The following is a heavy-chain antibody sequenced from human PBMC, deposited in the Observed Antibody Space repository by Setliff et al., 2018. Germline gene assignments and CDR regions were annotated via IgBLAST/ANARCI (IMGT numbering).Heavy chain of an antibody. D-gene: IGHD2-8*01. CDR1: GYTFSSSG. J-gene: IGHJ4*02. Sequence: ASVKVSCKASGYTFSSSGITWVRQAPGQGLEWMGWISAYSGNTNYAQKFQGRVTMTTDSSTSTAYMELRSLTSDDTAVYYCSRLVRYCTTTACQRASGAEVWGQGTVGTAPQ. CDR2: ISAYSGNT. CDR3: SRLVRYCTTTACQRASGAEV. V-gene: IGHV1-18*01.